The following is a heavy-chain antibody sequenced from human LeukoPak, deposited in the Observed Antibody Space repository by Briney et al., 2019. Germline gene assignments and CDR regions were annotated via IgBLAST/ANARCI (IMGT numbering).Heavy chain of an antibody. CDR2: INHSGST. CDR1: GGSFSGYY. V-gene: IGHV4-34*01. D-gene: IGHD3-16*01. Sequence: SETLSLTCAVYGGSFSGYYWSWIRQPPGKGLEWIGDINHSGSTNYNSSLKSRVTISADTSKKQFPLKLSSVTAADTAVYYCARGNFNMYYDNIWGSLGLGYWGQGTLVTVSS. J-gene: IGHJ4*02. CDR3: ARGNFNMYYDNIWGSLGLGY.